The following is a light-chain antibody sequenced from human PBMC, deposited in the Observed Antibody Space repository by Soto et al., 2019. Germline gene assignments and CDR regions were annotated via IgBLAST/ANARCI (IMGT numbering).Light chain of an antibody. CDR3: QQRSNWPPIT. CDR1: QSVSNNY. J-gene: IGKJ5*01. Sequence: EIVLTQSPGTLSLSPGERATLSCRASQSVSNNYLAWYRQKPGQAPRLLIYDASHRAAGIPARFSGSGFGTDFTLTISSLEPEDAAVYYCQQRSNWPPITFGQGTRLAIK. V-gene: IGKV3-11*01. CDR2: DAS.